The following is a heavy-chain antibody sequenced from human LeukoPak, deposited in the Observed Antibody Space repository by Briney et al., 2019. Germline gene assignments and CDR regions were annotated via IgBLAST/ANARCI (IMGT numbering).Heavy chain of an antibody. Sequence: GGSLRLSCVASGITFSNYAVSWVRQAPGKGLEWVSHITASGTAMFYADSVKGRFTISRDSAKNSLYLQMNSLRDEDTAVYYCASSGSYRFDYWGQGTLVTVSS. CDR1: GITFSNYA. V-gene: IGHV3-48*02. D-gene: IGHD1-26*01. CDR3: ASSGSYRFDY. CDR2: ITASGTAM. J-gene: IGHJ4*02.